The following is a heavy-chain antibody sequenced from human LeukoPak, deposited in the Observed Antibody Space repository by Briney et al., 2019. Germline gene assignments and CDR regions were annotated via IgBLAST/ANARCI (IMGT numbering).Heavy chain of an antibody. V-gene: IGHV1-2*02. D-gene: IGHD4-23*01. CDR2: INPNSGGT. CDR1: GYTFTGYY. J-gene: IGHJ4*02. CDR3: ARDPSGYGGNSGEDY. Sequence: ASVKVSCKASGYTFTGYYMHWVRQAPGQGLEWMGWINPNSGGTNYAQKFQGRVTMTRDTSISTAYMELSRLRSDDTAVYYCARDPSGYGGNSGEDYWGQGTLVTVSS.